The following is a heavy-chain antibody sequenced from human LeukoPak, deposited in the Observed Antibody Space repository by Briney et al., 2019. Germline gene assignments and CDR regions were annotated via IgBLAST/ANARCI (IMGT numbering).Heavy chain of an antibody. Sequence: RSETLSLTCTVSGGSISSYYWSWIRQPPGKGLEWIGYIYTSGSTNYNPSLKSRVTISVDTSKNQFSLKLSSVTAADTAVYYCARQLVVVTGGWFDPWGQGTLVTVSS. V-gene: IGHV4-4*09. CDR3: ARQLVVVTGGWFDP. D-gene: IGHD2-21*02. J-gene: IGHJ5*02. CDR2: IYTSGST. CDR1: GGSISSYY.